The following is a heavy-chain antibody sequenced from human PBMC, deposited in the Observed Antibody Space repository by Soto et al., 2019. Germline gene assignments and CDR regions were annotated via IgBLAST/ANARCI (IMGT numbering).Heavy chain of an antibody. J-gene: IGHJ4*02. V-gene: IGHV4-59*01. Sequence: SETXXLTCTVSGGSISSYYWSWIRQPPGKGLEWIGYIYYSGSTNYNPSLKSRVTISVDTSKNQFSLKLSSVTAADTAVYYCARVAPNGYDSRAEFDYWGQGTLVTVSS. CDR2: IYYSGST. CDR3: ARVAPNGYDSRAEFDY. CDR1: GGSISSYY. D-gene: IGHD5-12*01.